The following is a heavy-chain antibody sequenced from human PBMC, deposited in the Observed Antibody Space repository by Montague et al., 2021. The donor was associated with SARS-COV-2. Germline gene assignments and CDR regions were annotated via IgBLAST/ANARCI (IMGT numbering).Heavy chain of an antibody. D-gene: IGHD6-6*01. V-gene: IGHV4-59*11. CDR1: GASMSDHY. CDR3: ARAVSARRAVNWFDP. J-gene: IGHJ5*02. CDR2: IYYSGGI. Sequence: SETLSLTCTVSGASMSDHYWAWIRQPPGKGLEWLAYIYYSGGINSNASLKSRVSMSVDTSKNQFSLKLTSVTAADTAVYYCARAVSARRAVNWFDPWGQGTLVTVSS.